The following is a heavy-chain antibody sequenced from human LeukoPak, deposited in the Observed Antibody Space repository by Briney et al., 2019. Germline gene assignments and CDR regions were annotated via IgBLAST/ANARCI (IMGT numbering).Heavy chain of an antibody. Sequence: PGGSLRLSCAASGFTFSSYAMSWVRQAPGKGLEWVSSISSSSSYIYYADSVKGRFTISRDNAKNSLYLQMNSLRAEDTAVYYCARDALVVVAATWGQGTLVTVSS. CDR2: ISSSSSYI. CDR3: ARDALVVVAAT. V-gene: IGHV3-21*01. J-gene: IGHJ4*02. CDR1: GFTFSSYA. D-gene: IGHD2-15*01.